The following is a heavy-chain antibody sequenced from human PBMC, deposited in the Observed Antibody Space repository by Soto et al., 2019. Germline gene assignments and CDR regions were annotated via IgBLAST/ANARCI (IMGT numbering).Heavy chain of an antibody. CDR3: ARDECVYDFWSAYQHSPYYWFDP. CDR1: GYTFTSFG. D-gene: IGHD3-3*01. V-gene: IGHV1-18*04. Sequence: QVQLVQSGPEVKEPGASVKVSCKTSGYTFTSFGISWVRQAPGQGLEWMGWISGYNGDTNYVQKFQGRVTMTTDTSTRTVYMELRSLRSDDSAVYFCARDECVYDFWSAYQHSPYYWFDPWGQGTLVTVSS. CDR2: ISGYNGDT. J-gene: IGHJ5*02.